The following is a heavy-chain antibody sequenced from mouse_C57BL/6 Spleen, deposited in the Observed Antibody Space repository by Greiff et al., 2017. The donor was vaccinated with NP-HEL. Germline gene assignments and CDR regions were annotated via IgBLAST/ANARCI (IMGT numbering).Heavy chain of an antibody. D-gene: IGHD2-1*01. J-gene: IGHJ1*03. CDR1: GYSITSGYY. CDR2: ISYDGSN. V-gene: IGHV3-6*01. Sequence: EVKLQESGPGLVKPSQSLSLTCSVTGYSITSGYYWNWIRQFPGNNLEWMGYISYDGSNNYNPSLKNRISITRDTSKNQFFLKLNSVTTEDTATYYCARGGRYGKGYFDVWGTGTTVTVSS. CDR3: ARGGRYGKGYFDV.